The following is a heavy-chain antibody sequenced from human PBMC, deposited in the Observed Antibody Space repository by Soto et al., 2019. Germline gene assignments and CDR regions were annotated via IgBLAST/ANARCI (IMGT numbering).Heavy chain of an antibody. D-gene: IGHD2-8*01. CDR3: ARRTWGMDV. J-gene: IGHJ6*02. Sequence: QVQLQESGPGLVKPSGTLSLTCAVSSGSIDTTNWWSWVRQPPGKGLEWIGEIFHSGNTYYNPSLARRVTRSVDTSKNQFSLNLRSVTAADTAVYYCARRTWGMDVWGQGTTVTVSS. CDR2: IFHSGNT. CDR1: SGSIDTTNW. V-gene: IGHV4-4*02.